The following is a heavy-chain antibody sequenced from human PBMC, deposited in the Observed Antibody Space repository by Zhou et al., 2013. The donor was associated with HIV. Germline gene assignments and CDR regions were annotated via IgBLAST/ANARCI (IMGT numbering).Heavy chain of an antibody. V-gene: IGHV4-59*11. Sequence: VQLQESGPGLVKPSETLSLTCTVSGGSISSHYWSWIRQPPGKGLEWIGYIYYSGSTNYNPSLKSRVTISVDTSKNQFSLKLSSVTAADTAVYYCARGRRGPYYYYYMDVWGKGPRSPSP. CDR3: ARGRRGPYYYYYMDV. J-gene: IGHJ6*03. CDR2: IYYSGST. CDR1: GGSISSHY.